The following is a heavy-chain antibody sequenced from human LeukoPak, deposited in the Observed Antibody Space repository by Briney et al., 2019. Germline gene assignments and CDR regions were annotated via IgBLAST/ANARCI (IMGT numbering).Heavy chain of an antibody. V-gene: IGHV2-5*01. CDR1: GFSLSTSGVG. D-gene: IGHD6-13*01. Sequence: SGPTLVKPTQTLTLTCTFSGFSLSTSGVGVGWIRQPPGKALEWLALIYWNDEKRYRPSLKSRLTITKDTSKNQVVLTMTNMDPVDTATYSCAHRPRQQLIYNWFDPWGQGTLVTVSS. CDR3: AHRPRQQLIYNWFDP. J-gene: IGHJ5*02. CDR2: IYWNDEK.